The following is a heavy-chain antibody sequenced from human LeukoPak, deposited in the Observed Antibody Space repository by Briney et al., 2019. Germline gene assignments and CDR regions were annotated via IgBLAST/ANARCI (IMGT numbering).Heavy chain of an antibody. D-gene: IGHD1-26*01. Sequence: GGSLRLSCAASGFTFSNYWMHWVRQDPLKGLVWVSRINSDGGSTGYADSVKGRFTLSRDNAKNTLYLQMNSLRAEDTALYYCARGGTSGSLIYWGQGTLVTASS. V-gene: IGHV3-74*01. J-gene: IGHJ4*02. CDR3: ARGGTSGSLIY. CDR2: INSDGGST. CDR1: GFTFSNYW.